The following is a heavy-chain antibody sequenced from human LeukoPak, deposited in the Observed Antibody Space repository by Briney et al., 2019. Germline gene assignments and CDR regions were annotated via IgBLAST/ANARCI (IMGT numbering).Heavy chain of an antibody. Sequence: PGGSLRLSCAASGFTFSSYAMHWVRQAPGKGLEWVAVISYDGSNKYYADSVKGRFTISRDNSKNTLYLQMNSLRAEDTAVYYCARDHFTGSSWWDYWGQGTLVTVSS. CDR1: GFTFSSYA. V-gene: IGHV3-30-3*01. CDR2: ISYDGSNK. D-gene: IGHD6-13*01. CDR3: ARDHFTGSSWWDY. J-gene: IGHJ4*02.